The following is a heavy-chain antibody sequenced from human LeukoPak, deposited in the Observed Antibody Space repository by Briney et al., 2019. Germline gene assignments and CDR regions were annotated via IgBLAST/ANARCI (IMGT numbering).Heavy chain of an antibody. D-gene: IGHD2-2*01. CDR3: ARTQQGFCPSTSCLFDS. J-gene: IGHJ4*02. Sequence: MSGGSLRLSCAASGFTFSTYSMNWVRQAPGKGLERVSYISSSSSYIYYADSVKGRFTLSRDNAKNSLYLQMNSLRAEDTAVYYCARTQQGFCPSTSCLFDSWGQGTLVTVSS. V-gene: IGHV3-21*01. CDR1: GFTFSTYS. CDR2: ISSSSSYI.